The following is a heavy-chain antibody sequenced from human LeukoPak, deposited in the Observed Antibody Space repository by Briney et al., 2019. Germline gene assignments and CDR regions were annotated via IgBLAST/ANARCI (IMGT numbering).Heavy chain of an antibody. CDR2: ISGSGGST. CDR1: GFTFSSYA. Sequence: GGSLRLSCAASGFTFSSYAMSWVRQAPGKGLEWVSAISGSGGSTYYADSVKGRFTISRDNSKNTLYLQMNSLRAEDTAVYYCAKKAFRGEPLGYSYLPGLVGGAFDIWGQGTMVTVSS. D-gene: IGHD3-16*01. V-gene: IGHV3-23*01. CDR3: AKKAFRGEPLGYSYLPGLVGGAFDI. J-gene: IGHJ3*02.